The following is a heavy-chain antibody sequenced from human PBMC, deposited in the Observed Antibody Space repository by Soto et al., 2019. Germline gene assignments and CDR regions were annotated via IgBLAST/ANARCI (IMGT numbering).Heavy chain of an antibody. D-gene: IGHD6-13*01. CDR3: ENGIGSSGWYGDGFDI. CDR1: GFTFSSYA. CDR2: ISGSGGST. J-gene: IGHJ3*02. V-gene: IGHV3-23*01. Sequence: GGSLRLSCAASGFTFSSYAMSWVRQAPGKGLEWVSAISGSGGSTYYADSVKGRFTISRDNSKNTLYLQMNSLRAEDTAVYYCENGIGSSGWYGDGFDIWGQGTMVTVSS.